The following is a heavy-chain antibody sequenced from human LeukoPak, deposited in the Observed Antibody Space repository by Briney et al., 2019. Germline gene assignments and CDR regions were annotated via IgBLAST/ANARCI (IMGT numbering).Heavy chain of an antibody. J-gene: IGHJ4*02. D-gene: IGHD1-26*01. CDR3: VEWELLDPFDY. V-gene: IGHV3-23*01. CDR1: GFTFSSYA. Sequence: XGSLRLPCAASGFTFSSYAMSWVRQAPGKGLEWVSAISGSGGSTYYADSVKGRFTISRDNSKNTLYLQMNSLRAEDTAVYYCVEWELLDPFDYWGQGTLVTVSS. CDR2: ISGSGGST.